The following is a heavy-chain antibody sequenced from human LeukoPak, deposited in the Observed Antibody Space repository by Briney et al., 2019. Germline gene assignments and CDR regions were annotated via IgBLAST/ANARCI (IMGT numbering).Heavy chain of an antibody. Sequence: GGSLRLSCAASGLSVSNNYMTWVRQAPGKGLQWVSVINTDGSANYADSVKGRFTISRDNSKNTLYLQMSSLRAEDTAMYYCVKISVKTDDSWGQGTLVTVSS. D-gene: IGHD4-17*01. CDR3: VKISVKTDDS. J-gene: IGHJ4*02. V-gene: IGHV3-53*05. CDR2: INTDGSA. CDR1: GLSVSNNY.